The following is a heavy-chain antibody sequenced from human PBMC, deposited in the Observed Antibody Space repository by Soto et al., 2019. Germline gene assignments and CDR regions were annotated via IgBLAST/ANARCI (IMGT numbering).Heavy chain of an antibody. D-gene: IGHD5-18*01. V-gene: IGHV4-34*01. CDR1: GGSFSGYY. CDR2: INHSGST. Sequence: LSLTFAVYGGSFSGYYWSWIRQPPGKGLEWIGEINHSGSTNYNPSLKSRVTISVDTSKNQFSLKLSSVTAADTAVYYCARDAPGYSQRTHYYYGMDVWGQGTTVTVSS. CDR3: ARDAPGYSQRTHYYYGMDV. J-gene: IGHJ6*02.